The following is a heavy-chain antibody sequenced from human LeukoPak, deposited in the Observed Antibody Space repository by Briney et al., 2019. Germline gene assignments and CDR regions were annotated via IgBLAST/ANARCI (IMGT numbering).Heavy chain of an antibody. V-gene: IGHV4-59*01. CDR3: ARGGSRDGYNRPLDH. D-gene: IGHD5-24*01. Sequence: PSETLSLTCTVSGGSITSYYWSWIRQPPGKGLEWIGYTYYNGGANYNPSLKSRITMSVDTSKNRFSLSLNSVTAADTAVYYCARGGSRDGYNRPLDHWGQGTLVTVSS. CDR2: TYYNGGA. CDR1: GGSITSYY. J-gene: IGHJ4*02.